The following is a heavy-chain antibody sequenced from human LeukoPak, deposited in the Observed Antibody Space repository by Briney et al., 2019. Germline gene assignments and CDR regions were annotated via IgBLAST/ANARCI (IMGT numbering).Heavy chain of an antibody. J-gene: IGHJ6*02. CDR1: GYSISSGYY. Sequence: KPSETLSLTCTVSGYSISSGYYWGWIRPPPGKGLEWIGYIYYSGSTNYNPSLKSRVTISVDTSKNQFSLKLSSVTAADTAVYYCARVIDSSGYYQVDVWGQGTTVTVS. D-gene: IGHD3-22*01. CDR2: IYYSGST. CDR3: ARVIDSSGYYQVDV. V-gene: IGHV4-38-2*02.